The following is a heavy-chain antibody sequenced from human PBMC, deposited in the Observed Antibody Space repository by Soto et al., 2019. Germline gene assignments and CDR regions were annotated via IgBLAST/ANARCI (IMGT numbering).Heavy chain of an antibody. CDR2: ISSSSRTI. Sequence: GGSLRLSCAASGFSFSSYRMNWVRQAPGKGPEWLSYISSSSRTIYYADSVKGRFTISRDNAQNSLSLQMNSLRDEDTAIYYCARDWGYCSGGTCHYGLDVWGQGTTVTVSS. CDR3: ARDWGYCSGGTCHYGLDV. D-gene: IGHD2-15*01. CDR1: GFSFSSYR. V-gene: IGHV3-48*02. J-gene: IGHJ6*02.